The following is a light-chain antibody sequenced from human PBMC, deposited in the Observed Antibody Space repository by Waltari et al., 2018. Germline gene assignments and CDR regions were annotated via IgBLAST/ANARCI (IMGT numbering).Light chain of an antibody. V-gene: IGLV2-14*03. J-gene: IGLJ2*01. Sequence: QPALTQPASVSVSPGRSISISRSGTNIDVGGYNLVSWYQQHPGKAPKLLIFAVSNRPSGVSPRFSGSKSGNMASLTISGLRADDEALYFCSSYTSMNTVVFGGGTSLTVL. CDR3: SSYTSMNTVV. CDR1: NIDVGGYNL. CDR2: AVS.